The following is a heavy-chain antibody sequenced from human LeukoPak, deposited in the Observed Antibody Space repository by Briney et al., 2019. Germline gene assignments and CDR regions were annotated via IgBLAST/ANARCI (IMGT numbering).Heavy chain of an antibody. J-gene: IGHJ4*02. CDR2: IYSGGST. CDR3: AKDRVRWSEGY. CDR1: GFTVSSNY. Sequence: PGGSLRLSCAASGFTVSSNYMSWVRQAPGKGLEWVSVIYSGGSTYYADSVKGRFTISRDNSKNTLYLQMNSLRAEDTAVYYCAKDRVRWSEGYWGQGTLVTVSS. V-gene: IGHV3-53*01. D-gene: IGHD4-23*01.